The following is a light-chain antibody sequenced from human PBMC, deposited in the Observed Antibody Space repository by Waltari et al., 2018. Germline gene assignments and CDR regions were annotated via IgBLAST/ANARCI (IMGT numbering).Light chain of an antibody. Sequence: QLVLTQSPSASASLGASVKLTCTLSSGHSSNIIAWLPQQPGKGPRYLMKVNSDGSHRKGDEIPDRFSGSSSGAERYLTISSLQSEDEADYYCETGGHGTWVFGGVTKLTVL. CDR3: ETGGHGTWV. V-gene: IGLV4-69*01. J-gene: IGLJ3*02. CDR1: SGHSSNI. CDR2: VNSDGSH.